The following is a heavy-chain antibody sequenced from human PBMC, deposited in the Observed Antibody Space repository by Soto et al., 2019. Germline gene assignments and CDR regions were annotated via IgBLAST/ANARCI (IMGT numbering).Heavy chain of an antibody. CDR2: IYPHDSDT. CDR1: GYRRTNYW. Sequence: PGESLKISCKASGYRRTNYWFAWVRQMPGKGLEPMGIIYPHDSDTRYSPSFQGQVTIPADKSISTAYLQWSSVKASDTAMYFYASPTYSGSLAGPFTYGMDVWGQGTTVTVSS. J-gene: IGHJ6*02. CDR3: ASPTYSGSLAGPFTYGMDV. V-gene: IGHV5-51*01. D-gene: IGHD1-26*01.